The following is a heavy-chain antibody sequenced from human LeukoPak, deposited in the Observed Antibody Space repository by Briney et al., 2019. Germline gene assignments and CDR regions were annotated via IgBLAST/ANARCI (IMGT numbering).Heavy chain of an antibody. J-gene: IGHJ6*02. Sequence: SETLSLTCAVYGGSFSSYYWGWIRQPPGKGLEWIGSIYYSGSTYYNPSLKSRVTISVDTSKNQFSLKLSSVAAADTAVYYCARHPNYDILTGYNYGMDVWGQGTTVTVSS. D-gene: IGHD3-9*01. CDR3: ARHPNYDILTGYNYGMDV. CDR1: GGSFSSYY. V-gene: IGHV4-39*01. CDR2: IYYSGST.